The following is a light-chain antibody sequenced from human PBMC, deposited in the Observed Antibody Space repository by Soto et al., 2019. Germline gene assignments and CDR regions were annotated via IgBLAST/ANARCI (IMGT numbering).Light chain of an antibody. J-gene: IGLJ1*01. Sequence: QPALTQPASVSGSPGQSITISCTGTSSDVGGYNYVSWYQQHPGKAPKLMIYDVSNRPSGVSNRFSGSKSGNTASLTISGLQAEDEADYYCSSYTSSSTPGVFGTGTKVTVL. CDR1: SSDVGGYNY. V-gene: IGLV2-14*01. CDR2: DVS. CDR3: SSYTSSSTPGV.